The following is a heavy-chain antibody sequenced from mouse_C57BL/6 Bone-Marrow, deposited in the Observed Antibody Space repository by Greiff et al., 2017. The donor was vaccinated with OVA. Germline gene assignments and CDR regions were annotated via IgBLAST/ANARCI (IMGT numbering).Heavy chain of an antibody. J-gene: IGHJ3*01. CDR3: ATYDYDVSWFAY. V-gene: IGHV5-15*01. CDR2: ISNLAYSI. CDR1: GFTFSDYG. D-gene: IGHD2-4*01. Sequence: EVQLVESGGCLVQPGGSLKLSCAASGFTFSDYGMAWVRQAPRKGPEWVAFISNLAYSIYYADNVTGRFTISRENAKNTLYMEMSRLESEATAMYYCATYDYDVSWFAYWGQGTLVTVSA.